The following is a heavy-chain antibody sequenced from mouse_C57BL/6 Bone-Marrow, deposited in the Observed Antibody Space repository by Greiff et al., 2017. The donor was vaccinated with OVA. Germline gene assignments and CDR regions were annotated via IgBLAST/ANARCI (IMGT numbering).Heavy chain of an antibody. J-gene: IGHJ3*01. D-gene: IGHD2-5*01. Sequence: QVQLQQSGAELVKPGASVKLSCKASGYTFTSYWMQWVKQRPGQGLEWIGEIDPSDSYTNYNQKFKGKATLTVDTSSSTAYMQLSSLTSEDSAVYYCARDDYSKGAWFAYWGQGTLVTVSA. CDR3: ARDDYSKGAWFAY. V-gene: IGHV1-50*01. CDR1: GYTFTSYW. CDR2: IDPSDSYT.